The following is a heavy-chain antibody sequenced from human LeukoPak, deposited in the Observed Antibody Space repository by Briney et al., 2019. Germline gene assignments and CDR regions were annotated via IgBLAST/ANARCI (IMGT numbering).Heavy chain of an antibody. J-gene: IGHJ5*02. CDR1: GNDFSDFY. Sequence: ASVKVSCKASGNDFSDFYFNWVRQAPGRGFEWVGWINPHSRATHYAQRFRGRVTMEASITTAYMELNSLTSDDTAVYYCVTTSVTHTRDPWGQGTPVTVSS. CDR3: VTTSVTHTRDP. CDR2: INPHSRAT. V-gene: IGHV1-2*02. D-gene: IGHD5/OR15-5a*01.